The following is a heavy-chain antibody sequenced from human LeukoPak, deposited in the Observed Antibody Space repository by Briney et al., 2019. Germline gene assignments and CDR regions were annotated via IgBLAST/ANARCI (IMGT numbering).Heavy chain of an antibody. J-gene: IGHJ4*02. CDR3: ARHSDNWGVPFDY. D-gene: IGHD7-27*01. CDR2: IYTSGST. Sequence: PSETLSLTCTVSGGSIRGSYRSWLRQPPGKGLEWLGYIYTSGSTNYNPSLKSRVTISVDTSKNQFSLKLSSVTAADTAVYYCARHSDNWGVPFDYWGQGTLVTVSS. V-gene: IGHV4-4*09. CDR1: GGSIRGSY.